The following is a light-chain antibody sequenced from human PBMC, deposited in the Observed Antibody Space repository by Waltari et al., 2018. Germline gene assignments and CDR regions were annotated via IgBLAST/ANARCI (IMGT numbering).Light chain of an antibody. CDR2: DVS. V-gene: IGLV2-14*03. CDR3: TAYTTTNTVI. CDR1: SSDIGGYNY. Sequence: QSVLTQPASVSGPPGQSITISCTGTSSDIGGYNYVSWYQQHPGKAPKLMIYDVSRLPSLGYIRSSGSKARNSASVTISGRQAEEEAHHYCTAYTTTNTVIVGGGTKVTVL. J-gene: IGLJ2*01.